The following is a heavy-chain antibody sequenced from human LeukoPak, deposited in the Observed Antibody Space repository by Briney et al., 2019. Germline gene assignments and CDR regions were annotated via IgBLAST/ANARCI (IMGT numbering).Heavy chain of an antibody. CDR1: GDSITXXXXX. Sequence: PSQTLSLTCTVSGDSITXXXXXWSWIRQHPXXXXXXXXXXXXXGSTYYNPSLKSRVTISVDTSKNQFSLKLSXMXXADTAVYYCARDPGSGSYYRRTPAYYFDYWGQGTLVTVSS. CDR2: XXXXGST. CDR3: ARDPGSGSYYRRTPAYYFDY. V-gene: IGHV4-31*03. J-gene: IGHJ4*02. D-gene: IGHD3-10*01.